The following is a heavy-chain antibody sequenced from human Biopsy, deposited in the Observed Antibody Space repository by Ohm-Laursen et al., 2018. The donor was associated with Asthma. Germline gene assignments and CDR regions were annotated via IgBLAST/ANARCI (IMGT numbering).Heavy chain of an antibody. CDR2: ISWNSGNI. J-gene: IGHJ4*01. CDR1: GFSFDDCA. D-gene: IGHD3-22*01. Sequence: SLRLSCSASGFSFDDCAMHWVRQAPGKGLEWVSSISWNSGNIDYAVSVKGRFTISRDNAKNSLYLQMQSLRPEDTAFYYCAKSADYYDSTDYLDFWGRGTLVTVPS. CDR3: AKSADYYDSTDYLDF. V-gene: IGHV3-9*01.